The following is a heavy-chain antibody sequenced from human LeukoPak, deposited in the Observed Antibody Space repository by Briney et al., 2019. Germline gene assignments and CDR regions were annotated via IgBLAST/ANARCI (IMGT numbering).Heavy chain of an antibody. CDR2: ISYDGSSE. CDR3: AKSLPAARYYFDS. V-gene: IGHV3-30*18. D-gene: IGHD6-6*01. Sequence: GGSLRLSCAASGFTFSRNAMHWVRQAPGKGLEWVALISYDGSSESYADSVKGRFTTSRDNSKNTLYLQMNSLRAEDTAVYYCAKSLPAARYYFDSWGQGTLVTVSS. CDR1: GFTFSRNA. J-gene: IGHJ4*02.